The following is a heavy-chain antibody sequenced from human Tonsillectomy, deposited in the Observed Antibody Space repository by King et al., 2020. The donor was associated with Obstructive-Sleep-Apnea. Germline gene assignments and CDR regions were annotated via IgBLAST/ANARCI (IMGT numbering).Heavy chain of an antibody. V-gene: IGHV5-10-1*01. Sequence: VQLVESGAEVKKPGESLRISCKGSGYSFTSYWISWVRQMPGKGLEWMGRIDPSDSYTNYSPSFQGHVTISADKSISTAYLQWISLKASETAMYYCARHLGGYDPDYYYGMDVWGQGTTVTVSS. CDR1: GYSFTSYW. CDR3: ARHLGGYDPDYYYGMDV. J-gene: IGHJ6*02. D-gene: IGHD5-12*01. CDR2: IDPSDSYT.